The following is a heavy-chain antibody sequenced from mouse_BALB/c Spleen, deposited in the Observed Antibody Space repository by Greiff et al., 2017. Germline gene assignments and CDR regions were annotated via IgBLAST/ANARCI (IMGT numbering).Heavy chain of an antibody. CDR2: IDPSDSET. CDR3: ARGGDYARPGNY. CDR1: GYSFTSYW. J-gene: IGHJ2*01. V-gene: IGHV1S127*01. D-gene: IGHD2-4*01. Sequence: QVHVKQSGPQLVRPGASVKISCKASGYSFTSYWMHWVKQRPGQGLEWIGMIDPSDSETRLNQKFKDKATLTVDKSSSTAYMQLSSPTSEDSAVYYCARGGDYARPGNYWGQGTTLTVSS.